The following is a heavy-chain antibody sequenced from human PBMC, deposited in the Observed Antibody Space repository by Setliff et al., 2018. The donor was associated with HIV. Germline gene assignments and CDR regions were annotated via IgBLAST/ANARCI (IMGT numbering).Heavy chain of an antibody. CDR2: IYASDSSGST. D-gene: IGHD2-2*01. J-gene: IGHJ3*02. Sequence: SETLSLTCTVSGGSITTGSYYWSWIRQPAGQGLEWIGHIYASDSSGSTNYNPSLKSRVTISVDTSKNQLSLKLSSVTAADTAVYYCARGHCSSTSCYSYAFDIWGQGTMVTVSS. CDR1: GGSITTGSYY. CDR3: ARGHCSSTSCYSYAFDI. V-gene: IGHV4-61*09.